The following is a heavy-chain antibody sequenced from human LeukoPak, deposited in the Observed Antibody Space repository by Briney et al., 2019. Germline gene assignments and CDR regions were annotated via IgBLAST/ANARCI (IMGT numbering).Heavy chain of an antibody. J-gene: IGHJ3*02. V-gene: IGHV3-11*04. CDR3: ARRSGSSKSNAFDI. CDR2: LSSSGSTI. D-gene: IGHD6-6*01. CDR1: GFTFSDYY. Sequence: PGGSLRLSCAASGFTFSDYYMSWIRQAPGKGLEWVSYLSSSGSTIYYADSVKGRFTISRDNAKSSLYLQMNSLRAEDTAVYYCARRSGSSKSNAFDIWGQGTMVTVSS.